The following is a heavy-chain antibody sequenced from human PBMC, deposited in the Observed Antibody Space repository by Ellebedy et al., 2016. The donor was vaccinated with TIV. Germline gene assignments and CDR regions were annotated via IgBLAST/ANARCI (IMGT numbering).Heavy chain of an antibody. CDR3: AREGTGRVPPLDL. CDR1: GFTFSDYY. Sequence: GESLKISXAASGFTFSDYYMSWIRQTPEKGLEWVSYISRRGETIYYADSVRGRFTISRDNAKRSLYLQMDSLRAEDTAVYYCAREGTGRVPPLDLWGLGTLVDVSS. J-gene: IGHJ5*02. CDR2: ISRRGETI. D-gene: IGHD1-1*01. V-gene: IGHV3-11*01.